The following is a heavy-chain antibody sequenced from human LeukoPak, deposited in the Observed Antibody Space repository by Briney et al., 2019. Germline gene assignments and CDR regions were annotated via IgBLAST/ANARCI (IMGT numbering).Heavy chain of an antibody. CDR1: GGSFSGYY. D-gene: IGHD6-6*01. CDR3: ARGSVRKGAARPFDY. Sequence: PSETLSLTCAVYGGSFSGYYWSWIRQPPGKGLEWIGEINHSGSTNYNPSLKSRVTISVDTSKNQFSLKLSSVTAADTAVYYCARGSVRKGAARPFDYWGQGTLVTVSS. J-gene: IGHJ4*02. V-gene: IGHV4-34*01. CDR2: INHSGST.